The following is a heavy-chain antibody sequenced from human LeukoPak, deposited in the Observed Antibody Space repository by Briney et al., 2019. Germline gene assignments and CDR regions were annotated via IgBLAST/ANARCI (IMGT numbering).Heavy chain of an antibody. V-gene: IGHV3-7*01. J-gene: IGHJ4*02. CDR3: ASGGGWVFFN. CDR1: GFTFSSYW. D-gene: IGHD6-19*01. CDR2: IKQDGSEK. Sequence: GGSLRLSCAASGFTFSSYWMSWVRQTPGKGLEWVANIKQDGSEKYYVDSVKGRFTISRDNARNSQFLQMNSLRAEDTAVYYCASGGGWVFFNWGQGTLVTVSS.